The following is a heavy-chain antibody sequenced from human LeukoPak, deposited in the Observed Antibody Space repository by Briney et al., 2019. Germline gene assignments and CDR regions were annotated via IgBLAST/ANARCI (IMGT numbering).Heavy chain of an antibody. CDR3: ARDYAFDI. CDR2: IYYSGNT. CDR1: GDSISSYY. Sequence: SETLSLTCTVSGDSISSYYWSWIRQPPGKGLEWIGCIYYSGNTNYSPSLKSRVTISIDTSKNQFSLKLNSVTAADTAVYYCARDYAFDIWGQGTMVTVSS. J-gene: IGHJ3*02. V-gene: IGHV4-59*01.